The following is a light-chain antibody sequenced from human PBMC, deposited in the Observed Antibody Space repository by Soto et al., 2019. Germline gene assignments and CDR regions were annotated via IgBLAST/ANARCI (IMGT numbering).Light chain of an antibody. V-gene: IGLV2-14*01. J-gene: IGLJ3*02. CDR2: EVR. Sequence: QSALTQPASVSGSPGQSITISCTGTSSDVGFYDYVSWYQQHPGKAPKLMIYEVRNRPSGLSNRFSGSKSGNTASLTVSGLQAEDEADYYCSPYTTSGTLVFGGGTKLTVL. CDR3: SPYTTSGTLV. CDR1: SSDVGFYDY.